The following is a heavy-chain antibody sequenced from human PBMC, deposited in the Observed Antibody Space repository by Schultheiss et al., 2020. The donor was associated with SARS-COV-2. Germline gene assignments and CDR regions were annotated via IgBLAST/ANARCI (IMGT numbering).Heavy chain of an antibody. CDR2: IKQDGSEK. CDR1: GFTFSSYW. CDR3: ARVKSGYYYDSSGYYYGGDY. J-gene: IGHJ4*02. D-gene: IGHD3-22*01. Sequence: GESLKISCAASGFTFSSYWMSWVRQAPGKGLEWVANIKQDGSEKYYVDSVKGRFTISRDNAKSSLYLQMNSLRAGDTAVYYCARVKSGYYYDSSGYYYGGDYWGQGTLVTVSS. V-gene: IGHV3-7*03.